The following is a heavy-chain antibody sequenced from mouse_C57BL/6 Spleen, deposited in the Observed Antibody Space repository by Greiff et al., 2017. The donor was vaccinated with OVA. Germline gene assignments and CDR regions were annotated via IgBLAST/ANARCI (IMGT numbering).Heavy chain of an antibody. V-gene: IGHV1-4*01. CDR3: ARSDYFDY. J-gene: IGHJ2*01. CDR2: INPSSGYT. Sequence: QVQLQQSGAELARPGASVKMSCKASGYTFTSYTMNWVKQRPGQGLEWIGYINPSSGYTKYNQKFKDKATLTADKSSSTAYMQLSSRTSEDAAVYYCARSDYFDYWGQGTTLTGSS. CDR1: GYTFTSYT.